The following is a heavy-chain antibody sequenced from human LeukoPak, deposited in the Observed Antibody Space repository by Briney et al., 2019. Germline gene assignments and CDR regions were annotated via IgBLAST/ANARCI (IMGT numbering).Heavy chain of an antibody. CDR1: GYTFTSYY. J-gene: IGHJ4*02. Sequence: GAPVKVSRKASGYTFTSYYMHWVRQAPGQGLEWMGIINPSGGSTSYAQKFQGRVTMTRDTSTSTVYMELSSLRSEDTAVYYCARIFGYAQFDYWGQGTLVTVSS. CDR2: INPSGGST. CDR3: ARIFGYAQFDY. V-gene: IGHV1-46*01. D-gene: IGHD3-3*01.